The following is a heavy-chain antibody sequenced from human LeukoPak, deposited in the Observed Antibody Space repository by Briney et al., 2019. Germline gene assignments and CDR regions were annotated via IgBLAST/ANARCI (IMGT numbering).Heavy chain of an antibody. V-gene: IGHV3-74*01. CDR1: GFTFSSDW. CDR2: INDEGSSK. J-gene: IGHJ6*02. CDR3: ARVPGYSGYFYGMDV. D-gene: IGHD5-12*01. Sequence: PGGSLRVSCAASGFTFSSDWMHWVRQAHGKGLVWVSRINDEGSSKGYADPVKGRFTISRDNAKNTLYLQMNSLRAEDTAVYYCARVPGYSGYFYGMDVWGQGTTVTVSS.